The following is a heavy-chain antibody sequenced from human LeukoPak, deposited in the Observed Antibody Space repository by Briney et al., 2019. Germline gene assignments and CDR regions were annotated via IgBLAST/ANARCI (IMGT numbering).Heavy chain of an antibody. CDR3: ARDEDGGSVDY. D-gene: IGHD2-15*01. Sequence: ASAKVSCKASGYTFTSYGISWVRQAPGQGLEWMGWISAYNGNTNYAQKLQGRVTMTTDTSTSTAYMELRSLRSDDTAVYFCARDEDGGSVDYWGQGTLVTVSS. V-gene: IGHV1-18*01. CDR2: ISAYNGNT. J-gene: IGHJ4*02. CDR1: GYTFTSYG.